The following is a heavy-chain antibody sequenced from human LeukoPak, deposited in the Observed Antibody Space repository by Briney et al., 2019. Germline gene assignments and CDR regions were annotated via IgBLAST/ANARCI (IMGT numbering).Heavy chain of an antibody. CDR2: ISGSGGST. V-gene: IGHV3-23*01. J-gene: IGHJ3*02. CDR1: GFTFSSYA. Sequence: GGSLRLSCAASGFTFSSYAMSWVRQAPGKGLEWVSAISGSGGSTYYADSVKGRFTISRDNSKNTLYLQMNSLRAEDTAMYYCAKGHYYDSSGYAFDIWGQGTMVAVSS. CDR3: AKGHYYDSSGYAFDI. D-gene: IGHD3-22*01.